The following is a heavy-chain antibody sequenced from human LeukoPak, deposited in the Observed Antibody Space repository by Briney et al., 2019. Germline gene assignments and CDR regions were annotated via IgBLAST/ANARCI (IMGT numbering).Heavy chain of an antibody. CDR1: GFTFSDYY. CDR2: ISSSGSTI. Sequence: PGGSLRLSCAASGFTFSDYYMSWIRQAPGKGLEWVSYISSSGSTIYYADSVKGRFTISRDNAKNSLYLQMNSLRAEDTAVYYCARDREYSGYDDHYYYGMDVWGQGTTVTVSS. J-gene: IGHJ6*02. V-gene: IGHV3-11*01. CDR3: ARDREYSGYDDHYYYGMDV. D-gene: IGHD5-12*01.